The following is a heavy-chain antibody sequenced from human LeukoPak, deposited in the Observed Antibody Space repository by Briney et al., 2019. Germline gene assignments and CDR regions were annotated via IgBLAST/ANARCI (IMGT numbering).Heavy chain of an antibody. CDR2: IWYDGSNK. CDR1: GFTFSSYG. D-gene: IGHD3-22*01. V-gene: IGHV3-33*01. Sequence: PGGSLRLSCAASGFTFSSYGMHWVRQAPGKGLEWVAVIWYDGSNKYYADSVKGRFTISRDNSKNTLYLQMNSLRVEDTAVYYCARDLPITMIVADAFDIWGQGTMVTVSS. J-gene: IGHJ3*02. CDR3: ARDLPITMIVADAFDI.